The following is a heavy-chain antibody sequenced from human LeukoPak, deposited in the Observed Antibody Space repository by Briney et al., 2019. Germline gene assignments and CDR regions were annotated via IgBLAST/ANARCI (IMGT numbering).Heavy chain of an antibody. Sequence: GGSLRLSCAAPGFTFSSYAMSWVRQAPGKGLEWVANIKQDGSEKYYVDSVKGRFTISRDNAKNSLYLQMNSLRAEDTAVYYCARVVVVPAAIRYFDLWGRGTLVTVSS. CDR2: IKQDGSEK. D-gene: IGHD2-2*02. CDR1: GFTFSSYA. CDR3: ARVVVVPAAIRYFDL. V-gene: IGHV3-7*01. J-gene: IGHJ2*01.